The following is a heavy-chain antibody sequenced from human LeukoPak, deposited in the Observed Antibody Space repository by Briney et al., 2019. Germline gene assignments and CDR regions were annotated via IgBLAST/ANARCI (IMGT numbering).Heavy chain of an antibody. CDR3: ARGEGLGTTNGGYYFAY. D-gene: IGHD1-26*01. CDR2: IKQDGSDK. CDR1: GFTFSNYW. V-gene: IGHV3-7*01. Sequence: GGSLRLSCATSGFTFSNYWMSWVRQAPGKGLEWVANIKQDGSDKYYVDSVKGRFTISRDNAKNSLYLQMNTLRAEDTAVYYCARGEGLGTTNGGYYFAYWGQGSLVTVSS. J-gene: IGHJ4*02.